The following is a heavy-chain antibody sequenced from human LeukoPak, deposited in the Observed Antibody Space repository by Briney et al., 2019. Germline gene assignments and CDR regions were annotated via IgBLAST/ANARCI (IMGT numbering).Heavy chain of an antibody. Sequence: GGSLRLSCAASGFTFSSYAMSWVRQAPGKGLEWVSGMSGNGGTTYYADSVQGRFTVSRDNSKNTLYLQMNSLRAEDTAVYYCAFTYSSSWYSDYWGQGTLVTVSS. CDR2: MSGNGGTT. V-gene: IGHV3-23*01. D-gene: IGHD6-13*01. CDR3: AFTYSSSWYSDY. J-gene: IGHJ4*02. CDR1: GFTFSSYA.